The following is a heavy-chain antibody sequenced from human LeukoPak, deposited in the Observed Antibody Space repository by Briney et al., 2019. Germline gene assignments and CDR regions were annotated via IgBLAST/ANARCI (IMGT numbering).Heavy chain of an antibody. J-gene: IGHJ4*02. D-gene: IGHD5-18*01. Sequence: ASVKVSCKASGYTFTSYDINWVRQAPGQGLEWMGIINPSGGSTSYAQKFQGRVTMTRDTSTSTVYMELSSLRSEDTAVYYCARAGCGYGYDYWGQGTLVTVSS. CDR3: ARAGCGYGYDY. V-gene: IGHV1-46*01. CDR1: GYTFTSYD. CDR2: INPSGGST.